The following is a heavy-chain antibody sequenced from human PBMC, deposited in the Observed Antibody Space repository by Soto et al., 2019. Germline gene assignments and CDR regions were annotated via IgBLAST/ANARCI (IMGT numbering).Heavy chain of an antibody. V-gene: IGHV3-11*01. D-gene: IGHD4-17*01. CDR2: IGTRGNTK. CDR3: ARDGTEYYGEYYDY. CDR1: GFTFSDYY. Sequence: GGSLRLSCATSGFTFSDYYMSWIRQAPGKGLEWVSYIGTRGNTKYYADSVRGRFTISRDNAKNSLYLQMNSLRADDTAMYYCARDGTEYYGEYYDYWGQGIPVTVSS. J-gene: IGHJ4*02.